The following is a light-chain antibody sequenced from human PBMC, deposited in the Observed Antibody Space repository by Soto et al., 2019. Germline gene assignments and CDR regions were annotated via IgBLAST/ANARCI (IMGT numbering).Light chain of an antibody. CDR1: SSDVGVYNY. V-gene: IGLV2-14*01. Sequence: QSALTQPASVSGPPGQSITISCTGTSSDVGVYNYVSWYQQHPGKAPKLMIYEVSNRPSGVSNRFSGSKSGNTASLTISGLQAEDEADYYCGTWESYLSVGVFGGGTKLTVL. J-gene: IGLJ3*02. CDR2: EVS. CDR3: GTWESYLSVGV.